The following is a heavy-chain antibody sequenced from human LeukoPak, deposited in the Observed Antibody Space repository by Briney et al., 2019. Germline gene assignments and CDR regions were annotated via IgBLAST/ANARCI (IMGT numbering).Heavy chain of an antibody. CDR1: GFTFSNYW. CDR3: ARIAD. CDR2: IKQDGSEK. Sequence: GGSLRLSCAASGFTFSNYWMSWVRQAPGKGLEWVANIKQDGSEKYHVDSVRGRFTISRDNAKNSLYLQMNSLRAEDTAVYYCARIADWGRGTLVTVSS. J-gene: IGHJ4*02. D-gene: IGHD2-21*01. V-gene: IGHV3-7*01.